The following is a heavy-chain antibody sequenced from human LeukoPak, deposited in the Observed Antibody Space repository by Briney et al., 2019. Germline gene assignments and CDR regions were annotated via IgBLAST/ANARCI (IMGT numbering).Heavy chain of an antibody. J-gene: IGHJ4*02. CDR1: GYTFTSYD. CDR2: MNPNSGNA. D-gene: IGHD4-17*01. V-gene: IGHV1-8*01. Sequence: ASVKVSCKASGYTFTSYDINWVRQATRQGLEWMGWMNPNSGNAGYARKFQGRVTMTRNTSISTAYMELSSLRSEDTAVYYCARAPHYTVTTVDYFDYWGQGTLVTVSS. CDR3: ARAPHYTVTTVDYFDY.